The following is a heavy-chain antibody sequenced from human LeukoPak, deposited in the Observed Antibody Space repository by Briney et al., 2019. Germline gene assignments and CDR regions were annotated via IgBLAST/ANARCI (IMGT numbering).Heavy chain of an antibody. J-gene: IGHJ4*02. CDR1: GFTFSNAW. Sequence: PGGSLRLSCAASGFTFSNAWMTWVRQAPGQGLEWAARIKSKTDGETTDYAAPVKGRFTMSRDDSKNTLYLQMNSLKTEDTAVYYCTSGLYGINSVVRDFWGQGTLVTVSS. V-gene: IGHV3-15*01. CDR2: IKSKTDGETT. D-gene: IGHD4-23*01. CDR3: TSGLYGINSVVRDF.